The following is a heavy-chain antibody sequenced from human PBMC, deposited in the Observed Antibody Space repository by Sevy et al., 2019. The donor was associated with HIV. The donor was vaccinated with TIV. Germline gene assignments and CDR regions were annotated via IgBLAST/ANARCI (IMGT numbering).Heavy chain of an antibody. D-gene: IGHD3-9*01. J-gene: IGHJ5*02. CDR3: ARVSSDILAGPNWFDP. Sequence: SETLSLTCTVSGGSISSYYWSWIRQPAGKGLEWIGRIYTSGSTNYNPSLKSRVTMSVDTSKNQFSLKLSSVTAADTAVYYCARVSSDILAGPNWFDPWGQGTLVTVSP. CDR2: IYTSGST. CDR1: GGSISSYY. V-gene: IGHV4-4*07.